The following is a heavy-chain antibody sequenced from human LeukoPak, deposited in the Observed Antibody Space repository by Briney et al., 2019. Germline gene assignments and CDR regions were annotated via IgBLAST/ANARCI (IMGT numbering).Heavy chain of an antibody. Sequence: GESLKISCKGSGYSFPNYWIAWVRQMPGKGLEWMGVIYPGDSDTRYSPSFQGQATISADKSISTAYLQWSSLKASDSAMYYCARKPSYGSGKNWFDPWGQGTLVTVSS. D-gene: IGHD3-10*01. CDR1: GYSFPNYW. CDR3: ARKPSYGSGKNWFDP. CDR2: IYPGDSDT. J-gene: IGHJ5*02. V-gene: IGHV5-51*01.